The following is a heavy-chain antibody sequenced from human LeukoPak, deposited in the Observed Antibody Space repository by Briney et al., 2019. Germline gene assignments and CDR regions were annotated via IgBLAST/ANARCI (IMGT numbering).Heavy chain of an antibody. CDR3: ASPTYDSSGYSAFDY. CDR1: GGTFSSYA. J-gene: IGHJ4*02. Sequence: SVKVSCKASGGTFSSYAISWVRQAPGQGLEWMGGIIPIFGTANYAQKFQGRVTITADESTSTAYMELSSLRSEDTAVYYCASPTYDSSGYSAFDYWGQGTLVTVSS. V-gene: IGHV1-69*01. CDR2: IIPIFGTA. D-gene: IGHD3-22*01.